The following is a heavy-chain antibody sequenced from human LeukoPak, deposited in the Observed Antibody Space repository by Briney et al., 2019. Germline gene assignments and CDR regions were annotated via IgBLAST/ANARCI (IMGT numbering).Heavy chain of an antibody. CDR3: ARGQDIVVFDP. J-gene: IGHJ5*02. CDR1: GFTFSSYA. Sequence: GGSLRLSCAASGFTFSSYAMSWVRQAPGKGLEWVAVISYDGSDKYYADSVKGRFTISRDNSKNTLYLQMNSLRAEDTAVYYCARGQDIVVFDPWGQGTLVTVSS. D-gene: IGHD2-15*01. CDR2: ISYDGSDK. V-gene: IGHV3-30-3*01.